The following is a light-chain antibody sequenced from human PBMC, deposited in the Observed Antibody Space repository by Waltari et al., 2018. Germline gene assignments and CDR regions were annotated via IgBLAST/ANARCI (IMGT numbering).Light chain of an antibody. CDR1: QGISSY. J-gene: IGKJ5*01. CDR2: AAF. Sequence: DRVTITCRASQGISSYLAWYQQKPGKAPNLLIYAAFTLQSGVPSRFSGSGSGTDFTLTISSLQPEDFATYYCQQFNTYPLTFGQGTRLEIK. V-gene: IGKV1-9*01. CDR3: QQFNTYPLT.